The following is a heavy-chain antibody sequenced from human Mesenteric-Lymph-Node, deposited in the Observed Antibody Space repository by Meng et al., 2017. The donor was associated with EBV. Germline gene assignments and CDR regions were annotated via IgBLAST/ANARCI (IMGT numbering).Heavy chain of an antibody. CDR3: ARKNWNDRFDP. CDR1: GFSLRTPGVG. D-gene: IGHD1-1*01. V-gene: IGHV2-5*02. J-gene: IGHJ5*02. Sequence: HITLKEFGSTLLKPRQPLTRTCTFSGFSLRTPGVGVGCIRQPPGKALEWLALIYWDDDKHYSPSLKSRLTITMDTSKSQVVLTMTNMDPVDTATYYCARKNWNDRFDPWAQGTLVTVSS. CDR2: IYWDDDK.